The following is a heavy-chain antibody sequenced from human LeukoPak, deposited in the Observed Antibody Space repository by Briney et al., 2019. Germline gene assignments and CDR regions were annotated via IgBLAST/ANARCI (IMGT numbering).Heavy chain of an antibody. CDR2: IYSGGST. CDR3: ARSHHYYDRSGYSYYFDS. CDR1: GFTVSSNY. J-gene: IGHJ4*02. D-gene: IGHD3-22*01. V-gene: IGHV3-66*01. Sequence: QTGGSLRLSCAASGFTVSSNYMTWVRQAPGKGLEWVSVIYSGGSTYYADSVKGRFIISRDNSKNTLYLQMNSLRAEDTAVYYCARSHHYYDRSGYSYYFDSWGQGTLVTVSS.